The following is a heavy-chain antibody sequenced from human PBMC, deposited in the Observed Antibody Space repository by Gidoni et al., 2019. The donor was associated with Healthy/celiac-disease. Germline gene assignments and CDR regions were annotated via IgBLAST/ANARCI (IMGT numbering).Heavy chain of an antibody. D-gene: IGHD6-13*01. CDR1: GFTFDDYA. CDR3: ANVAAAGTSYFQH. J-gene: IGHJ1*01. Sequence: EVQLVESGGGLVQPGRSLRLSCAASGFTFDDYAMHWVRQAPGKGLEWVSGISWNSGSIGYADSVKGRFTISRDNAKNSLYLQMNSLRAEDTALYYCANVAAAGTSYFQHWGQGTLVTVSS. V-gene: IGHV3-9*01. CDR2: ISWNSGSI.